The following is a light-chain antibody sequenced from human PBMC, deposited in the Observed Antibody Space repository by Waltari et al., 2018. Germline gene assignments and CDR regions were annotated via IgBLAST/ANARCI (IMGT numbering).Light chain of an antibody. V-gene: IGKV1-NL1*01. CDR1: YAFTNS. CDR3: QQYWSIPWT. CDR2: AAS. Sequence: DIQMTQSPSSLSASIGDRVTITCRASYAFTNSLAWYQQKPGKAPKLLLYAASRLESGVPSRFGGSGSGTDYTLTISSLQPEDFATYYCQQYWSIPWTFGQGTKVEI. J-gene: IGKJ1*01.